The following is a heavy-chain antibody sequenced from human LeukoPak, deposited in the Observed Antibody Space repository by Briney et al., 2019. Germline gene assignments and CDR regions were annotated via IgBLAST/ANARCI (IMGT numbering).Heavy chain of an antibody. D-gene: IGHD3-22*01. Sequence: GGSLRLSCTASGFTFGDYAMTWVRQAPGKGLEWVGFIASKTYGGTAEYAASVKGRFTISRDDSKSIAYLQMNSLKTEDTAVYYCTTDEPYYYDSNWFDPWGQGTLVTVSS. CDR3: TTDEPYYYDSNWFDP. J-gene: IGHJ5*02. V-gene: IGHV3-49*04. CDR1: GFTFGDYA. CDR2: IASKTYGGTA.